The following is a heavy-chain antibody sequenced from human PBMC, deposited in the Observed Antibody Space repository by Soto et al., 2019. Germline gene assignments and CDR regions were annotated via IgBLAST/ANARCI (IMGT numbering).Heavy chain of an antibody. CDR1: GFTFSSYA. D-gene: IGHD6-19*01. CDR3: AKPPSSGWRQGWFDP. V-gene: IGHV3-23*01. CDR2: ISGSGGST. J-gene: IGHJ5*02. Sequence: EVQLLESGGGLVQPGGSLRLSCAASGFTFSSYAMSWVRQAPGKGLEWVSAISGSGGSTYYADSVKGRFTISRDNSKNTLYLQMNRLRAEDTAVYYCAKPPSSGWRQGWFDPWGQGTLVTVSS.